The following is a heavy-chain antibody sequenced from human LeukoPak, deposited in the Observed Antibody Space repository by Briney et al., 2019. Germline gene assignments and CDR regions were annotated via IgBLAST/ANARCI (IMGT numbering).Heavy chain of an antibody. CDR3: ARSRRQQLVGTFYMDV. Sequence: PSETLSLTCAVYGGSFSGYYWSWIRQPPGKGLEWIGEINHSGSTNYNPSLKSRVTISVDTSKNQFSLKLSSVTAADTAVYYCARSRRQQLVGTFYMDVWGQGTTVTVSS. CDR2: INHSGST. D-gene: IGHD6-13*01. CDR1: GGSFSGYY. V-gene: IGHV4-34*01. J-gene: IGHJ6*02.